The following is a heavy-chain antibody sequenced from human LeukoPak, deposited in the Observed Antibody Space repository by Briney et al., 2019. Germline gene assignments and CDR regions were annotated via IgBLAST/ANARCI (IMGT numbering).Heavy chain of an antibody. CDR1: GFTVRIDY. V-gene: IGHV3-53*05. CDR2: IYSGGST. CDR3: ARNWFDP. J-gene: IGHJ5*02. Sequence: PGGSLRLSCAASGFTVRIDYMSWVRQAPGKGLEWVSVIYSGGSTYYADSVKGRFTISRDKSKNTGYLQMNSLRFEDTAMYYCARNWFDPWGQGTLVTVSS.